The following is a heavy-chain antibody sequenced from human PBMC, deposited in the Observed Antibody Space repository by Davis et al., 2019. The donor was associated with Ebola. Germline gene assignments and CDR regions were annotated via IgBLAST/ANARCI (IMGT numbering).Heavy chain of an antibody. D-gene: IGHD6-13*01. Sequence: MPSETLSLTCAVYGGSFSGYYWSWIRQPPGKGLEWIGEINHSGSTNYNPSLKSRVTISVDTSKNQFSLKLSSVTAADTAVYYCARARIAAAGTLFDYWGQGTLATVSS. V-gene: IGHV4-34*01. CDR1: GGSFSGYY. CDR2: INHSGST. J-gene: IGHJ4*02. CDR3: ARARIAAAGTLFDY.